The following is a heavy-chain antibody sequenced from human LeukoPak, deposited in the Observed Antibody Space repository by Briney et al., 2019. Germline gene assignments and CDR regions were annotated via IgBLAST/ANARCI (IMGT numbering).Heavy chain of an antibody. V-gene: IGHV1-69*05. Sequence: ALVKVSCKASGGTFSSYAISWVRQAPGQGLEWMGGIIPIFGTANYAQKFQGRVTITTDESTSTAYMELSSLRSEDTAVYYCATAYYYYYYMDIWGKGTTVTVSS. J-gene: IGHJ6*03. CDR3: ATAYYYYYYMDI. CDR1: GGTFSSYA. CDR2: IIPIFGTA.